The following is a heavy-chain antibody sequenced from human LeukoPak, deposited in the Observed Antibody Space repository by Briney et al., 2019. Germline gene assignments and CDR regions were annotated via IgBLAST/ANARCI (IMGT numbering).Heavy chain of an antibody. D-gene: IGHD1-26*01. V-gene: IGHV3-23*01. CDR2: ISGGGGIT. CDR1: GFTFTSYA. CDR3: AKVKWDLRYFDY. J-gene: IGHJ4*02. Sequence: GGSLRLSCAASGFTFTSYAMSWVHQAPGKGLEWLSSISGGGGITLYADSVKGRFTISRDNSKNTLNLQMNSLRAEDTAVYYCAKVKWDLRYFDYWGQGALVTVSS.